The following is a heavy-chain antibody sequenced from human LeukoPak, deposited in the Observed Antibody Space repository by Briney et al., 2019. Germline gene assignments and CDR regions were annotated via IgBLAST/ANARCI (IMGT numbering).Heavy chain of an antibody. Sequence: GGSLRLSCAASGFTFSTYTMNWVRQAPGKGLEWVSSISSRSSYIYYADSVKGRFTISRDNAKNSLYLQMNSLRAEDTAVYFCAKSTRAVMAMMDVWGKGTTVTVSS. CDR2: ISSRSSYI. J-gene: IGHJ6*04. CDR1: GFTFSTYT. V-gene: IGHV3-21*01. CDR3: AKSTRAVMAMMDV. D-gene: IGHD3-16*01.